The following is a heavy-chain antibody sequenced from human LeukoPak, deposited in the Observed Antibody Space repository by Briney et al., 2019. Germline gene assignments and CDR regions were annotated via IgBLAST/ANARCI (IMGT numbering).Heavy chain of an antibody. CDR2: IYYSGST. J-gene: IGHJ4*02. CDR3: AREVGTRVDY. CDR1: GGSISSGGYY. Sequence: SETLSLTCTVSGGSISSGGYYWSWIRQHPGKGLEWIGHIYYSGSTYYNPSLKSRVIISIDTSKNQFSLKLSSVTAADTAVYYCAREVGTRVDYWGQGTLVTVSS. D-gene: IGHD1-1*01. V-gene: IGHV4-31*03.